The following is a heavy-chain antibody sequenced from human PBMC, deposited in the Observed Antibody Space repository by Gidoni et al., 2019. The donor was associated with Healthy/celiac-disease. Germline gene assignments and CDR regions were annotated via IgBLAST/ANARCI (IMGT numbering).Heavy chain of an antibody. CDR2: IIPIFGTA. Sequence: QVQRVQSGAEVKKPGSSVKVSCKASGGTFSSYAISWVRQAPGQGLEWMGGIIPIFGTANYAQKFQGRVTITADKSTSTAYMELSSLRSEDTAVYYCARGSDSSGWYGGGLYYYYYYMDVWGKGTTVTVSS. D-gene: IGHD6-19*01. J-gene: IGHJ6*03. CDR3: ARGSDSSGWYGGGLYYYYYYMDV. CDR1: GGTFSSYA. V-gene: IGHV1-69*06.